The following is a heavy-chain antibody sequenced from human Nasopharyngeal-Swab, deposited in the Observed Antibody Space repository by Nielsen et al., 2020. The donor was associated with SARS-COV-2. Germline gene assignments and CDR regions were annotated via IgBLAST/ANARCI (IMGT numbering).Heavy chain of an antibody. V-gene: IGHV3-7*01. J-gene: IGHJ3*01. CDR2: IKQDGSEK. Sequence: GEALKISCAASGFTFSSYWMSWVRQAPGKGLEWGANIKQDGSEKDYVDSVKGRFTISRDNAKNSLYLQMNRLRAEDTAVYYCAKEVRGSYWPAFDFWGQGTMVTVSS. CDR3: AKEVRGSYWPAFDF. D-gene: IGHD1-26*01. CDR1: GFTFSSYW.